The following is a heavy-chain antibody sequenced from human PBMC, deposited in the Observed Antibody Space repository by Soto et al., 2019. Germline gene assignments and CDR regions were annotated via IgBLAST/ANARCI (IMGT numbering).Heavy chain of an antibody. D-gene: IGHD6-6*01. J-gene: IGHJ4*02. CDR1: GYGFTTSG. CDR3: ARGRDGDY. CDR2: ISAHNGNT. Sequence: QVHLVQSGAEVKKPGASVKVSCKGSGYGFTTSGITWVRQAPGQGLEWMWWISAHNGNTNYAQKVQGRVTVTGDTSTSTAYMELRGLKYDDTAVYYCARGRDGDYWGQGALVTVSS. V-gene: IGHV1-18*01.